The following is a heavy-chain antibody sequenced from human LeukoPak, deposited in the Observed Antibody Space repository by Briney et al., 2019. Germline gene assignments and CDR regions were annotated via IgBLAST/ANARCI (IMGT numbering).Heavy chain of an antibody. D-gene: IGHD2-15*01. CDR1: GGSISSGSYY. V-gene: IGHV4-61*02. CDR3: ARDREAYCSGGRCTNFDY. J-gene: IGHJ4*02. Sequence: SETLSLTCTVSGGSISSGSYYWSWIRQPAGKGLEWIGRIYTSGNTNYNPSLKSRVTISVDTSKNQFSLKLSSVTAADTAVYYCARDREAYCSGGRCTNFDYWGQGSLVTVSS. CDR2: IYTSGNT.